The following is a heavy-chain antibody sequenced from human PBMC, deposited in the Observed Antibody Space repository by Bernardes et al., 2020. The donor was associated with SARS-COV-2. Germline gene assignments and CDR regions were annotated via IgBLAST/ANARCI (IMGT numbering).Heavy chain of an antibody. D-gene: IGHD3-16*01. CDR3: ARDGGWLDP. J-gene: IGHJ5*02. Sequence: ASVKVSCKASGYTFTGYYMHWVRQAPGQGLEWMGWISAYNGNTDYLEKLQGRITLATDTSTSTAYMELRSLRSDDTAVYYCARDGGWLDPWGQGTLVTVSS. V-gene: IGHV1-18*04. CDR1: GYTFTGYY. CDR2: ISAYNGNT.